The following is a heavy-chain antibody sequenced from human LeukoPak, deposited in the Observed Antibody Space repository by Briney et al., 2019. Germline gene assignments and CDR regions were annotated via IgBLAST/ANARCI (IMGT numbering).Heavy chain of an antibody. D-gene: IGHD2-21*01. J-gene: IGHJ5*02. CDR1: GGSISSFY. Sequence: SETLSLTCAVSGGSISSFYWSWIRQPPWKGLEWIGYIYYSGSTYYNPSLKSRVTISVDTSKNQFSLRLNSVTAADTAVYYCARGGAYGRFDPWGQGTLVTVSS. CDR2: IYYSGST. CDR3: ARGGAYGRFDP. V-gene: IGHV4-59*01.